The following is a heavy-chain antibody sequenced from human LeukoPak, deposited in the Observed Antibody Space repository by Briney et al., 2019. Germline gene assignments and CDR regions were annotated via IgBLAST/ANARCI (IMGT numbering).Heavy chain of an antibody. CDR2: ISGSGGST. J-gene: IGHJ4*02. CDR3: AKAKGITMIVVVRGNCFDY. D-gene: IGHD3-22*01. Sequence: GGSLRLSCAASGFTFSSYAMSWVRQAPGKGLEWVSAISGSGGSTYYADSVKGRFTISRDNSKNTLYLQMNSLRAEDTAVYYCAKAKGITMIVVVRGNCFDYWGQGTLVTVSS. CDR1: GFTFSSYA. V-gene: IGHV3-23*01.